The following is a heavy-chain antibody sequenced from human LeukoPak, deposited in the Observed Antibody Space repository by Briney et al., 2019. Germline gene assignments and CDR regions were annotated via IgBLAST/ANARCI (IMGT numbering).Heavy chain of an antibody. V-gene: IGHV3-7*01. Sequence: GGSLRLSCAASGFTFNTYWMSWVRQAPGKGLEWVANIKQDGSEIYYVDSVKGRFTISRDNAKNSLYLQMNSLRAEDTAIYYCTRDQNFYGSGRGFDPWGQGTLVTVSS. CDR3: TRDQNFYGSGRGFDP. CDR2: IKQDGSEI. CDR1: GFTFNTYW. D-gene: IGHD3-10*01. J-gene: IGHJ5*02.